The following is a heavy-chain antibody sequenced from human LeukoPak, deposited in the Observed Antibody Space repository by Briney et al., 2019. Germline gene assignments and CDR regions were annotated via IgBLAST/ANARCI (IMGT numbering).Heavy chain of an antibody. V-gene: IGHV3-23*01. CDR2: ISGSGGST. CDR1: GFTFSSYA. J-gene: IGHJ6*02. CDR3: AKGVQGIAVAGTGMDV. Sequence: PGESLRLSCAASGFTFSSYAMSWVRQAPGKGLEWVSAISGSGGSTYYADSVKGRFTISRDNSKNTLYLQMNSLRAEDTAVYYCAKGVQGIAVAGTGMDVWGQGTTVTVSS. D-gene: IGHD6-19*01.